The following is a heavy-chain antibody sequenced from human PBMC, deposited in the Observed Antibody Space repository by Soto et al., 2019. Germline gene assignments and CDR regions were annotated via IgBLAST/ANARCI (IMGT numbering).Heavy chain of an antibody. J-gene: IGHJ4*02. CDR1: GGSISSYY. CDR2: IYYSGST. V-gene: IGHV4-59*01. D-gene: IGHD5-12*01. Sequence: PSETLSLTCTVSGGSISSYYWSWIRQPPGKGLEWIGYIYYSGSTYYNPSLKSRVTMSVDTSRNQLLLQLNSVTAADTAVYYCARSYGGYLYYFDYWGQGALVTVSS. CDR3: ARSYGGYLYYFDY.